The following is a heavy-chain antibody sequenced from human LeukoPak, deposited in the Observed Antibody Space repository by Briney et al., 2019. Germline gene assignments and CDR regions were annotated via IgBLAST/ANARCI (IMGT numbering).Heavy chain of an antibody. Sequence: GGSLRLSCAGSSFRFSNYAMTWVRQAPGTGLELVSGISGSGGSTYYSDSVKGRFTISRENSKNTLYLKMNSLRAEDTAVYYCAKDLYGGNSLGAFDIWGQGTVVPVSS. D-gene: IGHD4-17*01. CDR3: AKDLYGGNSLGAFDI. V-gene: IGHV3-23*01. CDR1: SFRFSNYA. J-gene: IGHJ3*02. CDR2: ISGSGGST.